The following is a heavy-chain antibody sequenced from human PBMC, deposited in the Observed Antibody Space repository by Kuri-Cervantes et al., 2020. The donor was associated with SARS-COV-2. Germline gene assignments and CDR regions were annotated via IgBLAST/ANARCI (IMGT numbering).Heavy chain of an antibody. J-gene: IGHJ5*02. V-gene: IGHV4-39*01. CDR1: GGSISSSSYY. CDR2: IYYSGST. Sequence: SETLSLTCTVSGGSISSSSYYWGWIRQPPGKGLEWIGSIYYSGSTYYNPSLKSRVTISVDTSKSQFSLKLSSVTAADTAVYYCARHSAFGELLYWFDPWGQGTLVTVSS. CDR3: ARHSAFGELLYWFDP. D-gene: IGHD3-10*01.